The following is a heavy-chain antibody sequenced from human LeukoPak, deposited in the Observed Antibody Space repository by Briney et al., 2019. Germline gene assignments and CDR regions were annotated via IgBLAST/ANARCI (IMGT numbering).Heavy chain of an antibody. CDR1: EGTFSSYA. V-gene: IGHV1-69*04. D-gene: IGHD6-19*01. CDR3: ASYSSGWSFDY. J-gene: IGHJ4*02. CDR2: IIPILGIA. Sequence: GASVKVSCKASEGTFSSYAISWVRQAPGQGLEWMGRIIPILGIANYAQKFQGRVTITADKSTSTAYMELSSLRSEDTAVYYCASYSSGWSFDYWGQGTLVTVSS.